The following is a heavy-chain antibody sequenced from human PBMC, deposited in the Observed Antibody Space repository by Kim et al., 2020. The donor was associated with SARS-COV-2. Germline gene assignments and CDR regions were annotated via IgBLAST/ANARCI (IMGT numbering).Heavy chain of an antibody. D-gene: IGHD3-22*01. Sequence: GGSLRLSCAASGFTFSSFAMNWVRRAPGKGLEWVSGISGSGGSTYYAYSVKGRFTFSIDNSKNTLYVQMNSLRAEDTAVYYCSKDCYCDNSGAGRLDMWG. CDR1: GFTFSSFA. J-gene: IGHJ3*02. CDR3: SKDCYCDNSGAGRLDM. V-gene: IGHV3-23*01. CDR2: ISGSGGST.